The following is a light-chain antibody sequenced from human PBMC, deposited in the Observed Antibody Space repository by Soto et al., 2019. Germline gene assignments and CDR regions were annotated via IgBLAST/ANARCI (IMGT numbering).Light chain of an antibody. J-gene: IGLJ1*01. V-gene: IGLV2-8*01. Sequence: QSALTQPPSASGSPGQSVTFSCTGTSGDVGAFDHLSWYQQHPGKAPKLMIYDVNKRSSGVPDRFSGSKAGNTASLTVSGLQAEDEADYYCSSYAGSSSPFYVFGTGTKLTVL. CDR1: SGDVGAFDH. CDR2: DVN. CDR3: SSYAGSSSPFYV.